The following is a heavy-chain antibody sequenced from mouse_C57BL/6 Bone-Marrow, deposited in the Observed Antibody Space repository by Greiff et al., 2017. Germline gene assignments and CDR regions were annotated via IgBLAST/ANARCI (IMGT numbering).Heavy chain of an antibody. CDR3: ARDDSAWFAY. CDR1: GYTFTSYW. J-gene: IGHJ3*01. CDR2: IDPFDSET. D-gene: IGHD2-12*01. Sequence: VQLQQPGAELVRPGSSVKLSCKASGYTFTSYWMHWVKQRPIQGLEWIGNIDPFDSETHYNQKFKDKATLTVDKSSSTAYMQLSSLTSEDSAVYYCARDDSAWFAYWGQGTLVTVSA. V-gene: IGHV1-52*01.